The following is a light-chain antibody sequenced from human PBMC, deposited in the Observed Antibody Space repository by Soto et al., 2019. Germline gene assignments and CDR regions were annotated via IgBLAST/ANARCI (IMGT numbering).Light chain of an antibody. Sequence: DIQMTQSPSTLSASVGDRVTITCRASQSVSNWLAWYQKKPGQAPKLLIFQPSTLETGVPSRFSGSGSGTEFTLSISGLQPDDFQTYYCHHYDVYPYTFGPGTKLEI. CDR2: QPS. CDR1: QSVSNW. CDR3: HHYDVYPYT. V-gene: IGKV1-5*03. J-gene: IGKJ2*01.